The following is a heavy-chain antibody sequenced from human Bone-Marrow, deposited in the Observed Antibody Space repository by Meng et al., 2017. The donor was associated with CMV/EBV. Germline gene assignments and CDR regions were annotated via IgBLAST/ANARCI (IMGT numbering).Heavy chain of an antibody. CDR2: ISSSGSTI. CDR3: ARDRRYCSSTSCYRRLLIEAFDI. Sequence: GESLKIPCAASGFIFSSYEMNWVRQAPGKGLEWVSYISSSGSTIYYADSVKGRLTISRDNAKNSLYLQMNSLRAEDTAVYYCARDRRYCSSTSCYRRLLIEAFDIWGQGKMVTV. J-gene: IGHJ3*02. CDR1: GFIFSSYE. D-gene: IGHD2-2*01. V-gene: IGHV3-48*03.